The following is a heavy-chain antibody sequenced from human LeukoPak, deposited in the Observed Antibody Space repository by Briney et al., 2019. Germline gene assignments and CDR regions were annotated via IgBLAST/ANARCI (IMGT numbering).Heavy chain of an antibody. D-gene: IGHD6-13*01. V-gene: IGHV3-23*01. CDR2: ISGSGGST. J-gene: IGHJ4*02. CDR1: GFTFSGYA. CDR3: AKADQNRSRKPGYSSSWVFDY. Sequence: GGSLRLSCAASGFTFSGYAMSWVRQAPGKGLEWVSAISGSGGSTYYADSVKGRFTISRDNSKNTLYLQMNSLRAEDTAVYYCAKADQNRSRKPGYSSSWVFDYWGQGTLVTVSS.